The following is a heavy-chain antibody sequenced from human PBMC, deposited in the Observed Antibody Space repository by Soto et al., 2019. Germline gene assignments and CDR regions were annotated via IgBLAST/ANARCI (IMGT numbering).Heavy chain of an antibody. Sequence: SAPLALTCSVSGGSINSGGYYWSWILQHPGNGLEWIGYIYYSGSTNYNPSLKSRVTISVDTSKNQFSLKLSSVTAADTAVYYCARGIAAAGTSPYNWFDPWGQGTLVTVSS. CDR1: GGSINSGGYY. J-gene: IGHJ5*02. V-gene: IGHV4-61*08. CDR3: ARGIAAAGTSPYNWFDP. CDR2: IYYSGST. D-gene: IGHD6-13*01.